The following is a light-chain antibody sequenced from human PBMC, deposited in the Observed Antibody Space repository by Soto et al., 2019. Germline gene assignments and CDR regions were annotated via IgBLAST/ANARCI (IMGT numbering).Light chain of an antibody. V-gene: IGKV3-20*01. J-gene: IGKJ4*02. CDR2: GAS. Sequence: EIVLTQSPGTLSLSPGERATLSCRASQSVSTSFLAWYQQKPGQSTRLLIYGASSRATGIPDSFSGSGSGTDFTLTISRLEPEDVAVYYCQQYDSSPLTFGGGTKVEIK. CDR3: QQYDSSPLT. CDR1: QSVSTSF.